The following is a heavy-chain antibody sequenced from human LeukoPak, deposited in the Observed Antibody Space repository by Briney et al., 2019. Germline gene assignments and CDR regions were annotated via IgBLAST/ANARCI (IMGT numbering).Heavy chain of an antibody. V-gene: IGHV3-48*03. CDR2: ISSSGSTI. J-gene: IGHJ4*02. CDR3: ARGNYYDSSGYYVDY. CDR1: GFTFSSYE. Sequence: GGSLRLSCAASGFTFSSYEMNWVRQAPGKGLEWVSYISSSGSTIYYADSVKGRFTISRDNAKNSLYLQMNSLRAEDTAVYYCARGNYYDSSGYYVDYWGQGTLVTVSS. D-gene: IGHD3-22*01.